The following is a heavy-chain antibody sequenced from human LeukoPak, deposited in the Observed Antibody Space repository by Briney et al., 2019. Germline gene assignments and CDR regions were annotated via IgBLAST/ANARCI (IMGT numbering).Heavy chain of an antibody. CDR3: ARNAHDTNWFDP. CDR2: INPNSGGT. V-gene: IGHV1-2*02. J-gene: IGHJ5*02. Sequence: ASVKVSCKASGYTFTSCDINWVRQATGQGLEWMGWINPNSGGTNYAQKFQGRVTMTRDTSISTAYMELSRLRSDDTAVYYCARNAHDTNWFDPWGQGTLVTVSS. D-gene: IGHD3-9*01. CDR1: GYTFTSCD.